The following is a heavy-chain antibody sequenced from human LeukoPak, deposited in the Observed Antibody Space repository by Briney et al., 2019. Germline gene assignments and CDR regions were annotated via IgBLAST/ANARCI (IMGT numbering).Heavy chain of an antibody. J-gene: IGHJ4*02. V-gene: IGHV4-39*07. CDR1: GGSISSSSYY. D-gene: IGHD3-10*01. CDR2: IYYSGST. CDR3: ARDYRFGELLSPHFDY. Sequence: SETLSLTCTVSGGSISSSSYYWGWIRQPPGKGLEWIESIYYSGSTYYNPSLKSRVTISVDTSKNQFSLKLSSVTAADTAVYYCARDYRFGELLSPHFDYWGQGTLVTVSS.